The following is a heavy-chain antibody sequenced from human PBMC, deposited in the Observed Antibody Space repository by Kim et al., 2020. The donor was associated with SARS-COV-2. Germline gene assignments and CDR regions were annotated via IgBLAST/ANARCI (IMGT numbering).Heavy chain of an antibody. Sequence: ASVKVSCKASGYTFTGYYMHWVRQAPGQGLEWMGRINPNSGGTNYAQKFQGRVTMTRDTSISTAYMELSRLRSDDTVVYYCARGGYSYEDAFDIWGQGTMVTVSS. CDR2: INPNSGGT. V-gene: IGHV1-2*05. D-gene: IGHD5-18*01. J-gene: IGHJ3*02. CDR1: GYTFTGYY. CDR3: ARGGYSYEDAFDI.